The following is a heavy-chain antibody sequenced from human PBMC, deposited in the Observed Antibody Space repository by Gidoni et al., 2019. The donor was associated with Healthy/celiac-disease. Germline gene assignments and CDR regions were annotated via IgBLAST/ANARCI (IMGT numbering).Heavy chain of an antibody. CDR1: GFPFSSYA. D-gene: IGHD2-2*01. Sequence: EVQLLESGGGLVQPGGSLRHSCAASGFPFSSYAMSWVRQAPGKGLECVSAISGSGGSTYYADSVKGRFTISRDNSKNTLYLQMNSLRAEDTAVYYCAKDKIVVVPAATPQEDDYWGQGPLVTVSS. V-gene: IGHV3-23*01. CDR3: AKDKIVVVPAATPQEDDY. CDR2: ISGSGGST. J-gene: IGHJ4*02.